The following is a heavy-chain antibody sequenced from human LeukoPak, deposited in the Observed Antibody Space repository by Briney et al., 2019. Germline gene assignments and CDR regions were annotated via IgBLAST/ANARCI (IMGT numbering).Heavy chain of an antibody. D-gene: IGHD6-19*01. J-gene: IGHJ4*02. Sequence: SETLSLTCTVSAGSISSGSYYWSWIRQPAGKGLEWIGRIYTSGSTNYNPSLKSRVTISVDTSKNQFSLKLRSVTAADTAVYYCARATVAGKIEYWGQGTLVTVSS. V-gene: IGHV4-61*02. CDR2: IYTSGST. CDR3: ARATVAGKIEY. CDR1: AGSISSGSYY.